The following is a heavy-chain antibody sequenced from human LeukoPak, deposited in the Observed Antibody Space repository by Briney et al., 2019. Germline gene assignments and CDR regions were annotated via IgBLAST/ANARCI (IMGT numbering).Heavy chain of an antibody. J-gene: IGHJ4*02. CDR3: ARLRPRYSSGWYSDFDY. CDR1: GYSISSGNY. CDR2: IYHSGST. D-gene: IGHD6-19*01. V-gene: IGHV4-38-2*01. Sequence: SETLSLTCSVSGYSISSGNYWGWIRLPPGKGLQWIGSIYHSGSTYYNPSLKSRVTISVDTSKNQFSLKLSSVTAADTAVYYCARLRPRYSSGWYSDFDYWGQGTLVTVSS.